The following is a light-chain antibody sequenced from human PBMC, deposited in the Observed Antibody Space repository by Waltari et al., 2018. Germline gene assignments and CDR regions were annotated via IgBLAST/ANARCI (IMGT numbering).Light chain of an antibody. CDR1: QDINNF. J-gene: IGKJ4*01. V-gene: IGKV1-33*01. CDR3: QQFDTLPPS. CDR2: DAS. Sequence: DIQLTQSPSSLSASLGDRVTITCQASQDINNFLNLYQQKTGRDPSPLIYDASNLETGVPSRFSGSGSGTHFTLTISSLQTEDSATYYCQQFDTLPPSFGGGTKVEI.